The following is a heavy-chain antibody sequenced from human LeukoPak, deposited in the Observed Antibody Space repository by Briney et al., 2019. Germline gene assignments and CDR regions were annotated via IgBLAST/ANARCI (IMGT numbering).Heavy chain of an antibody. Sequence: ASVKVSCXASGYTFTSYYMHWVRQAPGQGLEWMGIINPSGGSTSCAQKFQGRVTMTRDTSTSTVYMELSSLRSEDTAVYYCARDKMAGRDGYNFGIFDIWGQGTMVTVSS. CDR1: GYTFTSYY. D-gene: IGHD5-24*01. CDR3: ARDKMAGRDGYNFGIFDI. V-gene: IGHV1-46*01. J-gene: IGHJ3*02. CDR2: INPSGGST.